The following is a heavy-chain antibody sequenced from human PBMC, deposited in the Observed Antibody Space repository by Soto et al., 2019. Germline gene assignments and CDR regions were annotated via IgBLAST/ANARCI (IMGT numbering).Heavy chain of an antibody. J-gene: IGHJ6*02. V-gene: IGHV4-30-4*01. D-gene: IGHD4-17*01. CDR1: GGSIRSGDHY. CDR3: AREVTTGSYYYGLDV. Sequence: QVQLQESGPGLVKPSQTLSLSCAVSGGSIRSGDHYWRWIRQAPGKGLEWIGFIHYRGNTYYKPSLKSRVSISVDTSTNHFSLNLSSVTAADTAVYYCAREVTTGSYYYGLDVWGQGTKVTVSS. CDR2: IHYRGNT.